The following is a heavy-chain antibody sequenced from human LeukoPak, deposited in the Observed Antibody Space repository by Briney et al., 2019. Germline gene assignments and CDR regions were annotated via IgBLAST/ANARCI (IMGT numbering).Heavy chain of an antibody. Sequence: GGSLRLSCAASGFTFSSYGMHWVRQAPGKGLEWVAVISYDGSNKYYADSVKGRFTISRDNSKNTLYPQMNSLRAEDTAVYYCAKDGYNWMDVWGQGTTVTVSS. J-gene: IGHJ6*02. CDR2: ISYDGSNK. D-gene: IGHD5-24*01. CDR1: GFTFSSYG. CDR3: AKDGYNWMDV. V-gene: IGHV3-30*18.